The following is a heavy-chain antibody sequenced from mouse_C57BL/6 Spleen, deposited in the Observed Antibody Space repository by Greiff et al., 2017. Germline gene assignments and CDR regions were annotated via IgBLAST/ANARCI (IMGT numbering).Heavy chain of an antibody. CDR1: GYTFTSYW. D-gene: IGHD1-1*01. J-gene: IGHJ2*01. V-gene: IGHV1-69*01. CDR3: ARMAYYYCSRDY. Sequence: QVQLQQPGAELVMPGASVKLSCKASGYTFTSYWMHWVKQRPGQGLEWIGEIDPSDSYTNYNQKFKGKSTLTVDKSSSTAYMQLSSLTSEDSAVYYCARMAYYYCSRDYWGQGTTLTVSS. CDR2: IDPSDSYT.